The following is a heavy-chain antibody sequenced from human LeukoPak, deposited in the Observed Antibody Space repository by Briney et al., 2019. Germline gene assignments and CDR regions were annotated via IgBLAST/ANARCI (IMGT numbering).Heavy chain of an antibody. J-gene: IGHJ5*02. Sequence: SETLSLTCTVSGGSISSSSYYWGWIRQPPGKGPEWIGSIYYSGSTYYNPSLKSRVTISVDTSKNQFSLKLSSVTAADTAVYYCARVLLWFGELKGGNWFDPWGQGTLVTVSS. CDR3: ARVLLWFGELKGGNWFDP. D-gene: IGHD3-10*01. V-gene: IGHV4-39*07. CDR1: GGSISSSSYY. CDR2: IYYSGST.